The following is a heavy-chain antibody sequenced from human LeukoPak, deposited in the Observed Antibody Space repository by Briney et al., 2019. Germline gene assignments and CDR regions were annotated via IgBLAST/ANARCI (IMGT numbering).Heavy chain of an antibody. V-gene: IGHV4-39*05. J-gene: IGHJ4*02. CDR2: IYYSGST. CDR3: MVRGGKGLDY. D-gene: IGHD3-10*01. Sequence: SETPSLTCTVSGGSISSSSYYWGWIRQPPGKGLEWIGSIYYSGSTYYNPSLKSRVTISVDTSKDQFSLKLSSVTAADTAVYYCMVRGGKGLDYWGQGTLVTVSS. CDR1: GGSISSSSYY.